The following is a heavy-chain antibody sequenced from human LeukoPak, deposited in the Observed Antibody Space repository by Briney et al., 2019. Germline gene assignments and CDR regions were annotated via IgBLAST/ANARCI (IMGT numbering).Heavy chain of an antibody. J-gene: IGHJ6*03. CDR1: GGSFSGYY. V-gene: IGHV4-34*01. CDR3: ARGSAPRYYYYYYMDV. Sequence: PSETLSLTCAVYGGSFSGYYWSWIRQPPGKGLEWIGEINHSGSTNYNPSLKSRVTISVDTSKNQFSLKLSSVTAADTAVYYCARGSAPRYYYYYYMDVRGKGTTVTASS. CDR2: INHSGST. D-gene: IGHD6-6*01.